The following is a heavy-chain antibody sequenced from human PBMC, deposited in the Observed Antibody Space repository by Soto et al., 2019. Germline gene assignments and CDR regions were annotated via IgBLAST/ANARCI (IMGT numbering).Heavy chain of an antibody. CDR2: IYYSGST. Sequence: EILSLNCTVSGGCMSSSSYYWGWIRQPPGKGLEWIGSIYYSGSTYYNPSLKSRVTISVDTSKNQFSLKLSSVTAADTAVYYCARHLGVVAATSDSWFDPWGQGTLVTVSS. V-gene: IGHV4-39*01. J-gene: IGHJ5*02. D-gene: IGHD2-15*01. CDR1: GGCMSSSSYY. CDR3: ARHLGVVAATSDSWFDP.